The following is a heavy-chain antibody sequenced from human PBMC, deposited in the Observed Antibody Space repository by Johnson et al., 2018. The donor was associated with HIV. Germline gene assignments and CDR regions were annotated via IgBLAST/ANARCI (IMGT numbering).Heavy chain of an antibody. CDR1: GFTFSSYA. CDR3: ARDLRIYCGSTSRGDAFDI. D-gene: IGHD6-13*01. Sequence: QVQLVESGGGVVQPGRSLRLSCAASGFTFSSYAMHWVRQAPGKGLEWVAVISYDGSNKYYADSVKGRFTISRDNSKNTLYLQRNSLGAEDTAVYYFARDLRIYCGSTSRGDAFDIWGQGTMVTVSS. J-gene: IGHJ3*02. CDR2: ISYDGSNK. V-gene: IGHV3-30*04.